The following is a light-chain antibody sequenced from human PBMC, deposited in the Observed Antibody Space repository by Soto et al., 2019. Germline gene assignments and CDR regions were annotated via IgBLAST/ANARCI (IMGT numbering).Light chain of an antibody. CDR1: QSVRNC. J-gene: IGKJ1*01. CDR2: DAS. CDR3: QQCNSFPGT. V-gene: IGKV1-5*01. Sequence: IQVTQSPSTLSASIGDRVTITCRASQSVRNCLAWYQHKPGKAPKLLTYDASSLESGVPSRFSGSGSGTEFTLTISSLQPDDFGTYYCQQCNSFPGTFGQGTKV.